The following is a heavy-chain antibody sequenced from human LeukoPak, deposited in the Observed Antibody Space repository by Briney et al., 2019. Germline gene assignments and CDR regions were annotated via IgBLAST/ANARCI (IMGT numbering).Heavy chain of an antibody. CDR2: ISYDGSNK. J-gene: IGHJ4*02. CDR1: GFTFSSYG. CDR3: AKEKDRYSSSWSHFDY. D-gene: IGHD6-13*01. V-gene: IGHV3-30*18. Sequence: GGSLRLSCAVSGFTFSSYGIHWVRQAPGKGLEWVAVISYDGSNKNYADSVKGRFTISRDNSKNTLYLQMNSLRAEDTAVYYCAKEKDRYSSSWSHFDYWGQGTLVTVSS.